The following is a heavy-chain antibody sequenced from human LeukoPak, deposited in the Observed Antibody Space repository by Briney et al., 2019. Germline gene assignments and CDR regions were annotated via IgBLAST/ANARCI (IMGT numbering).Heavy chain of an antibody. V-gene: IGHV4-30-4*08. CDR3: ARFTLDGDYGNYFDY. D-gene: IGHD4-17*01. J-gene: IGHJ4*02. Sequence: SETLSLTCTVSGGSISSYYWSWIRQPPGKGLEWIGYIYYSGSTYYNPSLKSRVTISVDTSKNQFSLKLSSVTAADTAVYYCARFTLDGDYGNYFDYWGQGTLVTVSS. CDR1: GGSISSYY. CDR2: IYYSGST.